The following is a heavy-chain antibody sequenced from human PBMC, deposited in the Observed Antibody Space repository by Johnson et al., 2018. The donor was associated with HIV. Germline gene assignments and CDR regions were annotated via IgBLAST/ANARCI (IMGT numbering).Heavy chain of an antibody. V-gene: IGHV3-7*05. Sequence: VQLLESGGDLVQPGGSLRLSCATSGSTFSSNWMSWVRQAPGKGLEWVENINQDGSEKYHVDSVKGRFTISRDNGKSSLYLQMNSLRAEDTAVYYCASGDAFDIWGRGTKVTVSS. CDR3: ASGDAFDI. CDR1: GSTFSSNW. J-gene: IGHJ3*02. CDR2: INQDGSEK.